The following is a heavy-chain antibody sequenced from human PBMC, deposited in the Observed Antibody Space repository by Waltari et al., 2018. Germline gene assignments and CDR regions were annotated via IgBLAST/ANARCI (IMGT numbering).Heavy chain of an antibody. CDR2: ISGNGGGT. Sequence: EVQLLESGGGLVQPGGCLRLSCAASGFTFSNYAMSWVRPAPGKGLEWVSVISGNGGGTYYADSVKGRFTISRDNSKNTLYLQMNSLRAEDTAIYYCAKNMEFHLPGGGSLQHWGQGTLVTVSS. J-gene: IGHJ1*01. D-gene: IGHD3-10*01. CDR3: AKNMEFHLPGGGSLQH. V-gene: IGHV3-23*01. CDR1: GFTFSNYA.